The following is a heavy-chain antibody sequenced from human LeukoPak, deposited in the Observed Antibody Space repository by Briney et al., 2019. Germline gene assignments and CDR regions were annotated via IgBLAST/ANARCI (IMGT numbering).Heavy chain of an antibody. Sequence: SGGSLRLSCAASGFSFRGYNMNWVRQAPGKGLEWIGEINHSGSTNYNPSLKSRVTISVDTSKNQFSLKLSSVTAADTAVYYCARGRPVLLWFGEPSNWFDPWGQGTLVTVSS. V-gene: IGHV4-34*01. D-gene: IGHD3-10*01. CDR1: GFSFRGYN. CDR2: INHSGST. CDR3: ARGRPVLLWFGEPSNWFDP. J-gene: IGHJ5*02.